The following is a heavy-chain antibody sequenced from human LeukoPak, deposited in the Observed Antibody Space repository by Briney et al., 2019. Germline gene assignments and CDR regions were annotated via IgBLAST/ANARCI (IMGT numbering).Heavy chain of an antibody. D-gene: IGHD6-19*01. V-gene: IGHV3-11*04. J-gene: IGHJ4*02. CDR1: GFTSSDYY. CDR2: ISSSGSTI. Sequence: GGSLRLSCAAPGFTSSDYYMSWIRQAPGKGLEWVSDISSSGSTIYYADSVKGRFTISRDNAKNSLYLHMNSLRAEDTAVYYCARDFPPSHYSSGWYWSRTGRRRDYYFDYWGQGTLVTVSS. CDR3: ARDFPPSHYSSGWYWSRTGRRRDYYFDY.